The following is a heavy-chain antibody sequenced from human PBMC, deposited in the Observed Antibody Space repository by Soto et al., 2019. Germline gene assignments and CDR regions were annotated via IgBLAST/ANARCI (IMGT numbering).Heavy chain of an antibody. CDR2: ITNTGITT. D-gene: IGHD4-17*01. J-gene: IGHJ4*02. CDR1: GFDFSTHA. V-gene: IGHV3-23*01. Sequence: PGGSLRLSCAASGFDFSTHALTWVRQAPGKGLEWLSSITNTGITTHYADSVKGRFTISRENSRNTLHLQLNNLRVDDTAVYYCAKGFDYGDTKHIDHWGQGXLLTACS. CDR3: AKGFDYGDTKHIDH.